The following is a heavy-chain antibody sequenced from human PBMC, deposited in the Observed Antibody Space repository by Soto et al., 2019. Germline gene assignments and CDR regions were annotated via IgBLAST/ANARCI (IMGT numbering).Heavy chain of an antibody. CDR1: GFTFSEYA. CDR3: AKGGRQWLVTSDFNY. D-gene: IGHD6-19*01. Sequence: SLRLSCAASGFTFSEYAMHWVRQAPVKGLEWVAVVSHDGRNTHYADSVKGRFTISRDSSKNTVSLEMTSLRAEDTAVYYCAKGGRQWLVTSDFNYWGQGALVTVSS. J-gene: IGHJ4*02. V-gene: IGHV3-30*18. CDR2: VSHDGRNT.